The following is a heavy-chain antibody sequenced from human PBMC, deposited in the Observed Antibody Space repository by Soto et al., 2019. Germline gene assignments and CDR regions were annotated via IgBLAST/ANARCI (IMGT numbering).Heavy chain of an antibody. J-gene: IGHJ4*02. CDR1: GFPFNSYG. V-gene: IGHV3-33*01. CDR3: ERDGPFSCGGECYSFDY. CDR2: IWYDGSNK. D-gene: IGHD2-21*01. Sequence: LGLACSSSGFPFNSYGMHGFRQAPGKGLEWMAVIWYDGSNKYYADSVKGRFNISRDNSKNTLYLQMNSLRAEATAVYYCERDGPFSCGGECYSFDYWGQGTLVTVSS.